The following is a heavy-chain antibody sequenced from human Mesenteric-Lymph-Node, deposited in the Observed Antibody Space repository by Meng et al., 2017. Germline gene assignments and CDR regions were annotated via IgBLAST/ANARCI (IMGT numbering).Heavy chain of an antibody. CDR1: GFTFSSYS. J-gene: IGHJ6*02. CDR3: ARDRGKGYSYGYSFYYYYGMDV. CDR2: ISSSSSYI. Sequence: GESLKISCAASGFTFSSYSMNWVRQAPGKGLEWVSSISSSSSYIYYADSVKGRFTISRDNAKNSLYLQMNSLRAEDTAVYYCARDRGKGYSYGYSFYYYYGMDVWGQGTTVTVSS. D-gene: IGHD5-18*01. V-gene: IGHV3-21*01.